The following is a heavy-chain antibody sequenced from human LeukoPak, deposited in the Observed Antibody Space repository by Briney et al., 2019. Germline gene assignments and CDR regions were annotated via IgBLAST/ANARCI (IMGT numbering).Heavy chain of an antibody. CDR1: GYTFDDYA. Sequence: PGGSLRLSCAASGYTFDDYAMHWVRQAPGKGLEWVSGISWNSGSIDYADSVKGRFTISRDNAKNSLYLQINSLRAEDTALYYCAKGAYSSGWYHFDYWGQGTLVTVSS. J-gene: IGHJ4*02. D-gene: IGHD6-19*01. V-gene: IGHV3-9*01. CDR2: ISWNSGSI. CDR3: AKGAYSSGWYHFDY.